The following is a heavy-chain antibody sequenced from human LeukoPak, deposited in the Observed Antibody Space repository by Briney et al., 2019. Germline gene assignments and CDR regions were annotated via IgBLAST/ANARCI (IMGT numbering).Heavy chain of an antibody. CDR1: GGSISSSSYY. CDR3: ARRSGYCSSTSCYSYYYMDV. J-gene: IGHJ6*03. CDR2: IYYSGST. V-gene: IGHV4-39*01. D-gene: IGHD2-2*01. Sequence: NPSETLSLTCTVSGGSISSSSYYWGWIRQPPGKGLEWIGSIYYSGSTYYNPSLKSRVTISVDTSKNQFSLKLSSVTAADTAVYYCARRSGYCSSTSCYSYYYMDVWGKGTTVTISS.